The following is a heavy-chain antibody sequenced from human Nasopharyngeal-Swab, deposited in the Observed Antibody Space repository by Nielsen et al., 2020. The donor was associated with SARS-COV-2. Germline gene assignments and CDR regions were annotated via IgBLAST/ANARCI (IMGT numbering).Heavy chain of an antibody. J-gene: IGHJ4*02. CDR2: ISYDGSNK. CDR3: AREGSDCGGDCYLSYFDY. Sequence: GESLKISCAASGFTFSSYWMSWVRQAPGKGLEWVAVISYDGSNKYYADSVKGRFTISRDNSKNTLYLQMNSLRAEDTAVYYCAREGSDCGGDCYLSYFDYWGQGTLVTVSS. CDR1: GFTFSSYW. D-gene: IGHD2-21*01. V-gene: IGHV3-30-3*01.